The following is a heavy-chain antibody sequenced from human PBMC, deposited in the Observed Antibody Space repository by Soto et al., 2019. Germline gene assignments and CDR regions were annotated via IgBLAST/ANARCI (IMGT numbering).Heavy chain of an antibody. D-gene: IGHD1-1*01. CDR2: INPGSGVT. CDR1: GYSFTKYH. CDR3: ARVAGHKNARFDT. J-gene: IGHJ4*02. V-gene: IGHV1-2*02. Sequence: GASVKVSCKASGYSFTKYHMHWVRQAPGQGLEWMGWINPGSGVTNQAQKFQGRVTMTGGTSITTTYMELNSLTSDDTAVYYCARVAGHKNARFDTWGQGALVTVSS.